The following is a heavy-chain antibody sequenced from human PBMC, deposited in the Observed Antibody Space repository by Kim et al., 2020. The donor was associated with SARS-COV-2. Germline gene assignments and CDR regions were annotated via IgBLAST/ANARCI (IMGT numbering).Heavy chain of an antibody. V-gene: IGHV3-23*01. D-gene: IGHD2-2*01. J-gene: IGHJ4*02. CDR1: GFTFSSYA. CDR2: ISGSGGST. Sequence: GGSLRLSCAASGFTFSSYAMSWVRQAPGKGLEWVSAISGSGGSTYYADSVKGRFTISRDNSKNTLYLQMNSLRAEDTAVYYCARLWVCSSTSCYMVKPTRGSIDYWGQGTLVTVSS. CDR3: ARLWVCSSTSCYMVKPTRGSIDY.